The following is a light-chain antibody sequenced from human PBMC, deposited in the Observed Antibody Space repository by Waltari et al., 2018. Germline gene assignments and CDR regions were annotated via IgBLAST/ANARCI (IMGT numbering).Light chain of an antibody. Sequence: QSALTQPPSASGSPGQSVTISCTGTSSDVGSHDFFHWYQQFPGKAPKLIIWEVSRRPSGVPDRFSGSKSGNTASLTVSGLQAEDEADYYCSSYGGINNSPYVFGTGTKVTV. CDR2: EVS. J-gene: IGLJ1*01. V-gene: IGLV2-8*01. CDR3: SSYGGINNSPYV. CDR1: SSDVGSHDF.